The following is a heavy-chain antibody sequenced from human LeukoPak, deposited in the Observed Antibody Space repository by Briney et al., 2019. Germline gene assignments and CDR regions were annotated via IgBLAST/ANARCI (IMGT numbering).Heavy chain of an antibody. D-gene: IGHD3-22*01. J-gene: IGHJ5*02. CDR3: AGNKPGRIVAGGWFDP. Sequence: SETLSLTCTVSGGSISSSSYYWGWIRQPPGKGLEWIGSIYYSGSTYHNPSLKSRVTISVDTSKNQFSLKLSSVTAADTAVYYCAGNKPGRIVAGGWFDPWGQGTLVTVSS. V-gene: IGHV4-39*01. CDR2: IYYSGST. CDR1: GGSISSSSYY.